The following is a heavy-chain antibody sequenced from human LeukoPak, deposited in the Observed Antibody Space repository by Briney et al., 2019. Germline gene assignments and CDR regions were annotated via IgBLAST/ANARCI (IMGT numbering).Heavy chain of an antibody. CDR1: GYTFTSYG. CDR2: ISAYNGNT. Sequence: ASVKVSCKASGYTFTSYGISWVRQAPGQGLEWMGWISAYNGNTNYAQKLQGRDTMTTDTSTSTAYMELRSLRSDDTAVYYCARTKGYYYGSGSDFDYWGQGTLVTVSS. CDR3: ARTKGYYYGSGSDFDY. V-gene: IGHV1-18*01. J-gene: IGHJ4*02. D-gene: IGHD3-10*01.